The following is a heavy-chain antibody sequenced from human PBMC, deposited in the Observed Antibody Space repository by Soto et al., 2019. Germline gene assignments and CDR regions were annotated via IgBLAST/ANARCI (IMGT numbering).Heavy chain of an antibody. CDR3: ARDQESITDRILQY. CDR2: ISAYNGNT. D-gene: IGHD3-10*01. J-gene: IGHJ4*02. Sequence: ASMKVSCKASGDTFASFGFSWVRQAPGQGLEWLGWISAYNGNTHYAQKVRDRVTLTTDTSTNTAYMELRSLTSDDTAVYYCARDQESITDRILQYWGQGTRVTAPQ. CDR1: GDTFASFG. V-gene: IGHV1-18*01.